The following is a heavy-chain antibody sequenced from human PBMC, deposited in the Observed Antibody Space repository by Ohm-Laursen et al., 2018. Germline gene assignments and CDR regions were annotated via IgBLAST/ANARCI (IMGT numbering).Heavy chain of an antibody. Sequence: TLSLTCTVSGGSISSYYWSWIRQPPGKGLEWIGYINYSGSTNYNPSLKSRVTISVDTSKNQFSLKLSSVTAADTAVYYCARLSSLDSSRDYWGQGTLVTVSS. CDR1: GGSISSYY. D-gene: IGHD6-19*01. CDR3: ARLSSLDSSRDY. V-gene: IGHV4-59*08. J-gene: IGHJ4*02. CDR2: INYSGST.